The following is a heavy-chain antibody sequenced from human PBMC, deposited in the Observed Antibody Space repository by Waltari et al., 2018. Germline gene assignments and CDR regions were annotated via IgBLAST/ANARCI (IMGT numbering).Heavy chain of an antibody. CDR3: ARAGFYRFDY. Sequence: EVQLVESGGVLVQPGGSLRLSCTGSGFTFSDYGMPWVRQAPGKGPVWVSRINPDGSDTTYADSVKGRFTISRDNAKDTLYLQMNSLRVEDTAVYYCARAGFYRFDYWGHGTLATVSS. D-gene: IGHD3-16*02. J-gene: IGHJ4*01. V-gene: IGHV3-74*01. CDR2: INPDGSDT. CDR1: GFTFSDYG.